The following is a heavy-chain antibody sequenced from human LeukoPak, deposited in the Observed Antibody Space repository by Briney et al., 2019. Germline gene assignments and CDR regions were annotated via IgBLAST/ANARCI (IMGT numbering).Heavy chain of an antibody. V-gene: IGHV3-48*03. Sequence: PGGTLRLSCAASGFIFSTYEMNWVRQAPGKGLEWLSYISYNGRSIYYADSVKGRFTISRDNSKNTLYLQMNSLRAEDTAVYYCAKTLTAMATYDYWGQGTLVTVSS. D-gene: IGHD5-18*01. J-gene: IGHJ4*02. CDR1: GFIFSTYE. CDR2: ISYNGRSI. CDR3: AKTLTAMATYDY.